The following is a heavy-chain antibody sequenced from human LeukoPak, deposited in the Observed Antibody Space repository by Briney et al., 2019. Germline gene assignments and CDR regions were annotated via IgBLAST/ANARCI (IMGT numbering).Heavy chain of an antibody. Sequence: ASVRVSCKASGFTFTSYDINWVRQAPGQGLEWMGWISAYNGNTIYAQKLQGRVTMTTDTSTSTAYLELKSLRSDDTAVYYCARDPDYWGQGTLVTVSS. CDR2: ISAYNGNT. CDR3: ARDPDY. J-gene: IGHJ4*02. CDR1: GFTFTSYD. V-gene: IGHV1-18*01.